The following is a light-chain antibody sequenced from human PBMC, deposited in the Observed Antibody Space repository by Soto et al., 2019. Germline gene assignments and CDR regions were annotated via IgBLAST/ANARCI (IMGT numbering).Light chain of an antibody. CDR3: QQYYTLPLT. V-gene: IGKV1-33*01. CDR1: QDISIY. Sequence: DIQMTQSPSSLSASVGDRVTFTCQASQDISIYLNWYQQKPGKAPKLLIYDAFNLEAGVPSRFIASGSGTAFTFTIRSLQAEDFATYYCQQYYTLPLTCGGGTRVEIK. CDR2: DAF. J-gene: IGKJ4*01.